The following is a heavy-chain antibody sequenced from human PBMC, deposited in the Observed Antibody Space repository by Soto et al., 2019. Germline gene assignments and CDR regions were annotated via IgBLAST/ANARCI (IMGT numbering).Heavy chain of an antibody. Sequence: QQQLQESGPGLLKPSETLSLTCSVSGGSISSKSYSWGWIRQPPGKRLEWIGTFYYSENTYYNPSLKSRVTISVDTSKNQFSLKLSSVTAADTAVYYCAKLAGYCSGNSCHGDYAMDVWGQGTTVTVSS. J-gene: IGHJ6*02. CDR3: AKLAGYCSGNSCHGDYAMDV. CDR2: FYYSENT. V-gene: IGHV4-39*01. D-gene: IGHD2-2*01. CDR1: GGSISSKSYS.